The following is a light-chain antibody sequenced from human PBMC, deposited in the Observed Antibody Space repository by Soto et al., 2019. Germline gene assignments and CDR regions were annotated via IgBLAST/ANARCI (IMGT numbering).Light chain of an antibody. J-gene: IGKJ4*01. CDR2: DAS. CDR3: QQVKSYPST. Sequence: DIQMTQSPSTLSASVGDRVTITCRASQSISSWLAWYQQKPGKAPKLLIYDASSLQSGVPSRFSGSGFGTDFTLTISSLRAEDFATYFCQQVKSYPSTFGGGTKVDIK. CDR1: QSISSW. V-gene: IGKV1-5*01.